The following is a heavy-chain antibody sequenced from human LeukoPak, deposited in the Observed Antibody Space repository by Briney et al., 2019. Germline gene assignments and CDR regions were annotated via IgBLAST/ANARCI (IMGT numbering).Heavy chain of an antibody. Sequence: GGSLRLSCAASGFTFSSYSMNWVRQAPGKGLEWVSSIRSSSSYIYYADSVKGRFTISRDNAKNSLYLQMNSLRAEDTAVYYCARDHIADYYDSSGYAPDIWGQGTMVTVSS. J-gene: IGHJ3*02. CDR3: ARDHIADYYDSSGYAPDI. D-gene: IGHD3-22*01. CDR1: GFTFSSYS. CDR2: IRSSSSYI. V-gene: IGHV3-21*01.